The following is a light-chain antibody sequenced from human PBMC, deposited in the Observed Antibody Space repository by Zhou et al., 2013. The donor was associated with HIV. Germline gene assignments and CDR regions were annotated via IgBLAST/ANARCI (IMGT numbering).Light chain of an antibody. V-gene: IGKV3-20*01. CDR3: QQYGTSPWT. CDR2: AAS. Sequence: IVLTQSPGTLSLSAGDRATLSCRASQSLSSSHLAWYQQKPGQAPRLLIYAASTRATGIPDRFTGSGSGTGFTLTISRLEPEDFAVYFCQQYGTSPWTFGQGTKVEIK. CDR1: QSLSSSH. J-gene: IGKJ1*01.